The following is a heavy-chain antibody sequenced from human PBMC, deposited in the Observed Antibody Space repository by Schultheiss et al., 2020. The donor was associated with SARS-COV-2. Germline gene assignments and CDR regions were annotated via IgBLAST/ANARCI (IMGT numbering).Heavy chain of an antibody. Sequence: SETLSLTCAVYGGSFSGYYWSWIRQPPGKGLEWIGEINHSGSTNYNPSLKSRVTISVDTSKNQFSLKLSSVTAADTAVYYCAKGSGIGDLPSDWGQGTLVTVSS. D-gene: IGHD3-10*01. J-gene: IGHJ4*02. CDR1: GGSFSGYY. CDR3: AKGSGIGDLPSD. CDR2: INHSGST. V-gene: IGHV4-34*01.